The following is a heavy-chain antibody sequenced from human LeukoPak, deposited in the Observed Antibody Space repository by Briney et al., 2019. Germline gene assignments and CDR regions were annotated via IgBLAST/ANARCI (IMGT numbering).Heavy chain of an antibody. CDR1: GYKFTNYG. CDR2: ISAYNGNT. J-gene: IGHJ4*02. Sequence: ASVKVSCKPSGYKFTNYGISWVRQAPGQGLEWMGWISAYNGNTNYIEKVQGRVSMTTDTSTSTAYMELRSLRSEDTAVYYCARVPHYGDYGADYWGQGTLVTVSS. V-gene: IGHV1-18*01. CDR3: ARVPHYGDYGADY. D-gene: IGHD4-17*01.